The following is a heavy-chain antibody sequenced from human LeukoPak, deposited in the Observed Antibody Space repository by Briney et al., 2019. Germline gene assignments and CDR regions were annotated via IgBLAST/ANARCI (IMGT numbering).Heavy chain of an antibody. V-gene: IGHV3-23*01. J-gene: IGHJ6*02. CDR3: AKTLKVTLGVVVLVSYYGMYV. Sequence: GGSLRLSCAASVFTPRSYATCWVRDAPGEGLEWVSAISGSGGSTYYADSVKGRFTISRDNSKNTLYMTMNSLRVEVTAVYYGAKTLKVTLGVVVLVSYYGMYVWGQGTTITVS. CDR1: VFTPRSYA. CDR2: ISGSGGST. D-gene: IGHD2-2*01.